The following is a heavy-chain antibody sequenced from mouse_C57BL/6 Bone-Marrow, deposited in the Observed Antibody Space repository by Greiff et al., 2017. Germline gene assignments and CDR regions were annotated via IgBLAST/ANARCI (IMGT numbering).Heavy chain of an antibody. Sequence: EVKLMESGGDLAKPGGSLKLSCAASGFTFSSYGMSWVRQTPDQSLELVATISSGGSYTYYPDSVKGRYTISRDNAKTTLYLQMSSLKSEYTAMYCCARQSNWNYDAMDYWGQGTSVTVSS. CDR1: GFTFSSYG. J-gene: IGHJ4*01. V-gene: IGHV5-6*01. D-gene: IGHD4-1*02. CDR3: ARQSNWNYDAMDY. CDR2: ISSGGSYT.